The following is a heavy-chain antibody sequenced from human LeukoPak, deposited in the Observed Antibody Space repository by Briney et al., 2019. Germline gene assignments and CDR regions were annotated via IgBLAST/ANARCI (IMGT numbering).Heavy chain of an antibody. D-gene: IGHD6-6*01. CDR3: ARTGLSKFIAARPDWFDP. CDR1: GYTFTSYG. J-gene: IGHJ5*02. Sequence: ASVKVSCKASGYTFTSYGISWVRQAPGQGLEWMGWISAYNGNTNYAQKLQGRVTMTTDTSTSTAYMELRSLRSDDTAVYYCARTGLSKFIAARPDWFDPWGQGTLVTVSS. CDR2: ISAYNGNT. V-gene: IGHV1-18*01.